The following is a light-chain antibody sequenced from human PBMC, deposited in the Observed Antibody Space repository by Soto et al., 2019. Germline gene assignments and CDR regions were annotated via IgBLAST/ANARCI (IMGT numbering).Light chain of an antibody. CDR3: ASYAGNNVL. J-gene: IGLJ2*01. V-gene: IGLV2-8*01. CDR1: SSDIGGYNY. Sequence: QSVLTQPPSASGSPGQSVAISCTGTSSDIGGYNYVSWYQQHSGKAPKLIIYEVTRRPSGVPDRFSGSKSGSTASLTVSGLHAEGEADYYCASYAGNNVLFGGGTKLTVL. CDR2: EVT.